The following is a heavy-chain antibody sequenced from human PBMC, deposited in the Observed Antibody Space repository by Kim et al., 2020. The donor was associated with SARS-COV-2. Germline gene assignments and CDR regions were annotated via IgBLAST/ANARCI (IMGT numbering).Heavy chain of an antibody. CDR2: ISGSGGST. D-gene: IGHD3-9*01. CDR1: GFTFSSYA. Sequence: GGSLRLSCAASGFTFSSYAMSWVRQAPGKGLEWVSAISGSGGSTYYADSVKGRFTISRDNSKNTLYLQMNSLRAEDTAVYYCAKVNILTGYYPGSSGSYFDYWGQGTLVTVSS. J-gene: IGHJ4*02. CDR3: AKVNILTGYYPGSSGSYFDY. V-gene: IGHV3-23*01.